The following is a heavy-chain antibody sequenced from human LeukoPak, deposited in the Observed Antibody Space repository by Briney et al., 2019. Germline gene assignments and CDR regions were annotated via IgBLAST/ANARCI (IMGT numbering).Heavy chain of an antibody. J-gene: IGHJ4*02. CDR1: GFTFSSYA. D-gene: IGHD6-19*01. CDR3: AKTGVWYYFDY. Sequence: GGSLRLSXAASGFTFSSYAMHWVRQAPGKGLEWVSGISGSGGTTNYAGSVKGRFTISRDNSKNTLYLQMNSLRAEDTALYYCAKTGVWYYFDYWGQGTLVTVSS. CDR2: ISGSGGTT. V-gene: IGHV3-23*01.